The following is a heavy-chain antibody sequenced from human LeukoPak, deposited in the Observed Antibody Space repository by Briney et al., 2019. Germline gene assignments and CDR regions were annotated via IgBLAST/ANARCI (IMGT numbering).Heavy chain of an antibody. CDR1: GGSISSYY. V-gene: IGHV4-59*01. CDR3: ARVDSADAFDI. J-gene: IGHJ3*02. CDR2: IYYSGST. Sequence: PSEALSLTCTVSGGSISSYYWSWIRQPPGKGLEWIGYIYYSGSTNYNPSLKSRVTISVDTSKNQFSLKLSSVTAADTAVYYCARVDSADAFDIWGQGTMVTVSS.